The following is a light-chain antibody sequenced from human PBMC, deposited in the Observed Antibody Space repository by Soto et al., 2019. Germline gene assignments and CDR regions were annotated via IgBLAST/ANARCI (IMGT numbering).Light chain of an antibody. V-gene: IGLV1-47*01. CDR1: SSNIGKNY. Sequence: QSVLTQPPSVSGTPGQRVTISCSGSSSNIGKNYVYWYQQLPGTAPKLLIYRNNQRPSGVPDRFSGSKSGTSASLAISGLRSEDEADFYCATWDDSLSGRVFGGGTQLTVL. J-gene: IGLJ3*02. CDR2: RNN. CDR3: ATWDDSLSGRV.